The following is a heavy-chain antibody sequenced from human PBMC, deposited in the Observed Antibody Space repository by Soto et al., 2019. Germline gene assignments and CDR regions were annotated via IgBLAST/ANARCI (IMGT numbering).Heavy chain of an antibody. J-gene: IGHJ2*01. CDR3: ARGGSLYWYFDL. D-gene: IGHD1-26*01. CDR2: FDPEDGET. CDR1: GYTLTELS. V-gene: IGHV1-24*01. Sequence: ASVKVPCKVSGYTLTELSMHWVRQAPGKGLEWMGGFDPEDGETIYAQKFQGRVTITRDTSASTAYMELSSLRSEDTAVYYCARGGSLYWYFDLWGRCTLVTVSS.